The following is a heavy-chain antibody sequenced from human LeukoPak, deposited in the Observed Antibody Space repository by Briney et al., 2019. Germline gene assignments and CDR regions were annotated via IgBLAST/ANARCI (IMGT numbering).Heavy chain of an antibody. D-gene: IGHD2-2*01. J-gene: IGHJ4*02. CDR1: GGSISSGGYY. Sequence: SETLSLTCTVSGGSISSGGYYWRWIRQHPGKGLEWIGHIYYSGSTYYNPSLKSRVTISVDTSKNQFSLKLSSVTAADTAVYYCARVGLVVPAAAYFDYWGQGTLVTVSS. CDR2: IYYSGST. CDR3: ARVGLVVPAAAYFDY. V-gene: IGHV4-31*03.